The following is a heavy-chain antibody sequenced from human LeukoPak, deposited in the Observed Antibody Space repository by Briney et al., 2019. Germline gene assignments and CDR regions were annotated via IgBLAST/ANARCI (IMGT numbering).Heavy chain of an antibody. CDR2: ISGSGGST. Sequence: GGSLRLSCAASGFTFSSYAMSWARQAPGKGLEWVSAISGSGGSTYYADSVKGRFTISRDNSKNTLYLQMNSLRAEDTAVYYCAQRHGSGSYYSPDYWGQGTLVTVSS. CDR1: GFTFSSYA. J-gene: IGHJ4*02. CDR3: AQRHGSGSYYSPDY. V-gene: IGHV3-23*01. D-gene: IGHD3-10*01.